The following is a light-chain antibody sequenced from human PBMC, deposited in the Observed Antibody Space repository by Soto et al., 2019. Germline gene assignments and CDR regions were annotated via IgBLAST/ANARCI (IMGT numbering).Light chain of an antibody. J-gene: IGKJ4*01. CDR1: QSVSNY. V-gene: IGKV3-11*01. CDR2: DAS. Sequence: EIVLTQSPATLSLSPGERATLSCRASQSVSNYLAWYQQKPGQAPRLLIYDASNRSTGIPDRFSGSWSGTDFPLTISTLEPEDFAVYYCQQHINRLSFGGGTKVEIK. CDR3: QQHINRLS.